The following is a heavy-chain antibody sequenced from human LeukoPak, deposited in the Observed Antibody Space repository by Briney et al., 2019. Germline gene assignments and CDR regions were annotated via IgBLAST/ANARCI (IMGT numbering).Heavy chain of an antibody. CDR1: GVTLSSYA. CDR3: ARGRPHGNDY. V-gene: IGHV3-74*01. Sequence: LGGSLRLSCTASGVTLSSYAMSWARQAPGKGLVWVSRIASDGSSTTYADSVKGRFSISRDNAKNTLYLQMNSLRVEDTAVYYCARGRPHGNDYWGQGTLVTVSS. CDR2: IASDGSST. D-gene: IGHD4-23*01. J-gene: IGHJ4*02.